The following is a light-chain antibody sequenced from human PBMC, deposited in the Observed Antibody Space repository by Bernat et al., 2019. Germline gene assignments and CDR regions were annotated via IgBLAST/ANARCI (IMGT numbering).Light chain of an antibody. J-gene: IGKJ1*01. CDR3: QHFAGTVWT. CDR2: GPS. V-gene: IGKV3-20*01. CDR1: QTVIISN. Sequence: EIVLTQSPGTLSLSPGQRATLSCRANQTVIISNLAWYQQKPGQAPRLLIYGPSIRATGIPDRFSGSGSGTEFTLTISRLEPEDFAVYYCQHFAGTVWTFGQGTKVEFK.